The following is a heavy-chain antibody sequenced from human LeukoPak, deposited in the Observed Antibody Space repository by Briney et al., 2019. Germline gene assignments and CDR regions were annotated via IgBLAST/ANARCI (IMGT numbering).Heavy chain of an antibody. J-gene: IGHJ4*02. D-gene: IGHD6-19*01. CDR1: GLTFSTYG. CDR3: AKKAEQWLSPFGY. CDR2: IRYDGSNK. V-gene: IGHV3-30*02. Sequence: PGGSLRLSCAASGLTFSTYGMHWVRQAPGKGLEWVAFIRYDGSNKYYADSVKGRFTISRDNSKNTLYLQMNSLRAEDTAVYYCAKKAEQWLSPFGYWGQGTLVTVSS.